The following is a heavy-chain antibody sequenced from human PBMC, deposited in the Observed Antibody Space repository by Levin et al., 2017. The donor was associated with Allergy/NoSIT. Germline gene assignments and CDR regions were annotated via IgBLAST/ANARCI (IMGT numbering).Heavy chain of an antibody. CDR1: GGSFITSSYF. CDR3: ARHTALLWFEELVFAS. CDR2: IYYSGTT. J-gene: IGHJ4*02. V-gene: IGHV4-39*01. D-gene: IGHD3-10*01. Sequence: PSETLSLTCTVSGGSFITSSYFWAWIRQPPGKGLEWLGSIYYSGTTYYNPSLKSRLTISIDTSTNQFSLKLRSVTAADTAVYYCARHTALLWFEELVFASWGQGKLVAVSS.